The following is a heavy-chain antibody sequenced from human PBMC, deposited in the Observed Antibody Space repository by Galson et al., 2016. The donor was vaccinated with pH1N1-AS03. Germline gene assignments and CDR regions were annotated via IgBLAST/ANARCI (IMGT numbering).Heavy chain of an antibody. CDR1: GGTLSSLG. V-gene: IGHV1-69*05. J-gene: IGHJ5*02. CDR2: INPVFNTA. CDR3: ATDRVGEPTT. Sequence: SVKVSCKASGGTLSSLGVAWLRQAPGQTLEWLGFINPVFNTANYAQKFQGRLTITTGDSTTTTYMDLTSLQSDDTAVYFCATDRVGEPTTWGQGTLIIVS. D-gene: IGHD1-26*01.